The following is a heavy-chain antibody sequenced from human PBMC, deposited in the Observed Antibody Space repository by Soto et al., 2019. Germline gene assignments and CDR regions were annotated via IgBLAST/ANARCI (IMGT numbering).Heavy chain of an antibody. CDR3: VKDNYGSARGWGCLEV. J-gene: IGHJ4*02. CDR2: ISSDGGST. V-gene: IGHV3-64D*06. CDR1: GFTFSSYA. D-gene: IGHD3-10*01. Sequence: RRLSFLASGFTFSSYAIQWVRQAPGKVLEYVSGISSDGGSTYYADSVKGGFIISRDNSKNTLYLQMSTLRAEDTAVYSCVKDNYGSARGWGCLEVWGQGTPVTVSS.